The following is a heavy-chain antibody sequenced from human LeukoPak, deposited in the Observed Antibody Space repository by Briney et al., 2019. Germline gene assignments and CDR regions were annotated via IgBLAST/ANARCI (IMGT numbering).Heavy chain of an antibody. Sequence: SETLSLTCTVSGGSISGDYWSWLRQPPGKGLEWIGYIYYSGTTNYNPSLKSRVTISVDTSKNQFSLNLSSVTAADTAVYYCARDLSSSSSMDVWGKGTTVTVSS. CDR3: ARDLSSSSSMDV. CDR1: GGSISGDY. CDR2: IYYSGTT. J-gene: IGHJ6*04. D-gene: IGHD6-6*01. V-gene: IGHV4-59*01.